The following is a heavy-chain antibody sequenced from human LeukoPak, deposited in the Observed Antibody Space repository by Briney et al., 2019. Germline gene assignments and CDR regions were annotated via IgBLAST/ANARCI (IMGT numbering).Heavy chain of an antibody. Sequence: GGSLRLSCAASGFTFSSYSMNWVRQAPGKGLEWVSYISSSSSTIYYADSVKGRFTISRDNAKNSLYLQMNSLRAEDTAVYYCARVRPDYGIDYWGQGTLVTVSS. D-gene: IGHD4-17*01. V-gene: IGHV3-48*04. CDR3: ARVRPDYGIDY. CDR1: GFTFSSYS. J-gene: IGHJ4*02. CDR2: ISSSSSTI.